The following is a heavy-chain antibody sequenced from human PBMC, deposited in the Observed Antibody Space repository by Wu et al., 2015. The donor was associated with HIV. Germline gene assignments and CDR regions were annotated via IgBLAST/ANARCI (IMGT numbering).Heavy chain of an antibody. CDR3: ARGIGGVVVTATSEGCSDP. J-gene: IGHJ5*02. D-gene: IGHD2-21*02. V-gene: IGHV4-30-4*01. Sequence: QVQLQESGPGLVKSSQTLSLTCTVSGGSINSGDFYWSWLRQPPGKGLEWIGYIYNSGSTYYNPSLKSRVIISVEKSKSQFSLKLSSVTAADTAVYYCARGIGGVVVTATSEGCSDPWGQGPGHRLL. CDR1: GGSINSGDFY. CDR2: IYNSGST.